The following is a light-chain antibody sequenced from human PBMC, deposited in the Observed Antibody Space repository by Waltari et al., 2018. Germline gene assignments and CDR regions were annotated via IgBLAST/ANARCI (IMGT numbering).Light chain of an antibody. CDR2: EVN. Sequence: QSALTQPAPVSGSPGQSITIPCTGPTTHVGSYNLFSWYQQHPGKAPKRIISEVNKRPSGVSDRFSGSKSGNTASLTISGLQTEDEADYYCCSFDTSGAPYVIFGGGSRLTVL. J-gene: IGLJ2*01. V-gene: IGLV2-23*02. CDR3: CSFDTSGAPYVI. CDR1: TTHVGSYNL.